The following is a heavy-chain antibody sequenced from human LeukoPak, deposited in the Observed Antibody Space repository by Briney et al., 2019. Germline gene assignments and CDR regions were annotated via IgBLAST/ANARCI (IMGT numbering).Heavy chain of an antibody. CDR3: ARGRGYSYGYPDYFDY. CDR2: IYTSGST. V-gene: IGHV4-61*02. D-gene: IGHD5-18*01. CDR1: GASISGGSYY. Sequence: KPSLTLSLTCTVSGASISGGSYYWSWIRQPAGKGLEWIGRIYTSGSTNYNPSLKSRVTISVDTSKNQFSLKLTSVTAADTAAYYCARGRGYSYGYPDYFDYWGQGTLVTVSS. J-gene: IGHJ4*02.